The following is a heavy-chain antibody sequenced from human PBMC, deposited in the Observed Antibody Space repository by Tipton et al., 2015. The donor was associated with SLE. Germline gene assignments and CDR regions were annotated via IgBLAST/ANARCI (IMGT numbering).Heavy chain of an antibody. V-gene: IGHV3-30*19. CDR3: VGQLLLGGYFDY. D-gene: IGHD2-2*01. CDR1: GFSFNVYS. CDR2: IWYDGSNK. Sequence: RSLRLSCAASGFSFNVYSMHWVRQAPGKGLEWVAVIWYDGSNKYYADSVKGRFTISRDNSKNTLYLQMNSLRAEDTAVYYCVGQLLLGGYFDYWGQGTLVTVSS. J-gene: IGHJ4*02.